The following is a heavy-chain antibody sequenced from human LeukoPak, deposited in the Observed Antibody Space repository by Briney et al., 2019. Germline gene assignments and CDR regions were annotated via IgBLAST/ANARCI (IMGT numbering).Heavy chain of an antibody. Sequence: GRSLRLSCAASGFTFSSYAMHWVRQAPGKGLEWVAVISYDGSNKYYADSVKGRFTISRDNSKNTLYLQMNSLRAEDTAVYYCARDFTRYSSSWLEGDYFDYWGQGTLVTVSS. D-gene: IGHD6-13*01. CDR2: ISYDGSNK. CDR1: GFTFSSYA. J-gene: IGHJ4*02. V-gene: IGHV3-30-3*01. CDR3: ARDFTRYSSSWLEGDYFDY.